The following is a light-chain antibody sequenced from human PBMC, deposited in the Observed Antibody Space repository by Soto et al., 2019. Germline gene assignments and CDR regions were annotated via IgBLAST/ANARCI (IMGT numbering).Light chain of an antibody. J-gene: IGKJ1*01. CDR2: KGS. CDR1: QSVADW. CDR3: QQYYGYSWT. V-gene: IGKV1-5*03. Sequence: DIQMTQSPSTLSASVGDRVTITCRASQSVADWLAWFQQKPGKAPKVLIYKGSNLESGVPSRFSGSGSGTEFTLTISSLQSEDFATYYCQQYYGYSWTFGQGTKVEIK.